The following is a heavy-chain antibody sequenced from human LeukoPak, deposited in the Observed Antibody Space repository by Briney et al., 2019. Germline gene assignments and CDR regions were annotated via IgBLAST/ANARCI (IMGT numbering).Heavy chain of an antibody. CDR2: IRSKTNTYAT. D-gene: IGHD5-24*01. CDR3: SGLRDGYQDSFDY. J-gene: IGHJ4*02. CDR1: GYRFTSDW. V-gene: IGHV3-73*01. Sequence: GESLKISCKGSGYRFTSDWIGWVRQASGQGLEWVGRIRSKTNTYATAYAASVKGRFIISRDDSKNTAYLQMNGLKTEDTAVYYCSGLRDGYQDSFDYWGQGTLVTVSS.